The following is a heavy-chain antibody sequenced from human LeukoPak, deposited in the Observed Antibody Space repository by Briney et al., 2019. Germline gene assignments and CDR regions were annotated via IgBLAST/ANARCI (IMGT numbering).Heavy chain of an antibody. CDR1: GYSFPSYW. CDR3: ARHQATPRTGARDRRAVRGVFDAYYYHFYYMDV. CDR2: FNPSGSDT. J-gene: IGHJ6*03. V-gene: IGHV5-51*01. Sequence: GESLMSSCNGSGYSFPSYWIGWVRQMPGEGLEWMGIFNPSGSDTRYCPSSEGRLTISADKSISTAYLQWRSLKASDTAMYYCARHQATPRTGARDRRAVRGVFDAYYYHFYYMDVWGKGTTVTVSS. D-gene: IGHD3-10*01.